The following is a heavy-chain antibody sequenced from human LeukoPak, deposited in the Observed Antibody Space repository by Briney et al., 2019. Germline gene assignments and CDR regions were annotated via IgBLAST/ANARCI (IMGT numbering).Heavy chain of an antibody. Sequence: SETLSLTCTVSGGSISSYYWSWIRQPPGKGLEWIGYIYYSGSTNYNPSLKSRVTISVDTSKNQFSLKLSSVTAADTAVYYCARGIVGATDFDYWGQGTLVTVAS. J-gene: IGHJ4*02. D-gene: IGHD1-26*01. CDR1: GGSISSYY. CDR2: IYYSGST. CDR3: ARGIVGATDFDY. V-gene: IGHV4-59*01.